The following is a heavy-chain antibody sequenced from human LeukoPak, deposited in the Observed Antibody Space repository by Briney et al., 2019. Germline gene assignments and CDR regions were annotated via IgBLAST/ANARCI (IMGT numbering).Heavy chain of an antibody. D-gene: IGHD4-23*01. Sequence: SQTLSLTCTVSGGSISSGGYYWSWTRQHPGKGLEWIGYIYYSGSTYYNPSLKSRVTISVDTSKNQFSLKLSSVTAADTAVYYCARAQNYGGNCEYFQHWGQGTLVTVSS. CDR3: ARAQNYGGNCEYFQH. CDR2: IYYSGST. CDR1: GGSISSGGYY. J-gene: IGHJ1*01. V-gene: IGHV4-31*03.